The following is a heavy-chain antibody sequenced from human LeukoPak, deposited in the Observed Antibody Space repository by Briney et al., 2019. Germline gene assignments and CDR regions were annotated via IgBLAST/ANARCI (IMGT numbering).Heavy chain of an antibody. CDR1: GGSITNNRYD. D-gene: IGHD2-21*02. V-gene: IGHV4-39*07. CDR3: ARLLDCGGDCYYFDY. CDR2: LYYGGST. Sequence: SETLSLTCTVSGGSITNNRYDWGWIRQPPGMGLGWIGSLYYGGSTYYNPSLKSRVTISVDTSKNQFSLNLSSVTAADTAVYYCARLLDCGGDCYYFDYWGQGTLVTVSS. J-gene: IGHJ4*02.